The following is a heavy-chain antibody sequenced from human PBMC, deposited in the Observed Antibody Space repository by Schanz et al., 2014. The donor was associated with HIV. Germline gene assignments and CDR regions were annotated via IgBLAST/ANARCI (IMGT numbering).Heavy chain of an antibody. Sequence: QVQLQESGPGLVKPSQTLSLTCTVAGGSISSGGHYWSWIRQHPAKGLEWIGYIYYSGSTYYNPSLKSRVTISVDTSKNQFSLKLSSVTAADTAVYYCARDIPRDTVTRYYGMDVWGQGTTVTVSS. CDR1: GGSISSGGHY. D-gene: IGHD4-4*01. CDR3: ARDIPRDTVTRYYGMDV. CDR2: IYYSGST. V-gene: IGHV4-31*03. J-gene: IGHJ6*02.